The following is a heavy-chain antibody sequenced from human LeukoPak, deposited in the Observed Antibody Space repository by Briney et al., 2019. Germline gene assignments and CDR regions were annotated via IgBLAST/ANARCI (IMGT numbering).Heavy chain of an antibody. D-gene: IGHD3-10*01. J-gene: IGHJ5*02. CDR2: IYYSGST. Sequence: SETLSLTCTVSGGSVSSGSYYWSWIRQPPGKGLEWIGYIYYSGSTNYNPSLKSRVTISVDTSKNQFSLKLSSVTAAGTAVYYCATSVSYGLGVTNWFDPWGQGTLVTVSS. V-gene: IGHV4-61*01. CDR1: GGSVSSGSYY. CDR3: ATSVSYGLGVTNWFDP.